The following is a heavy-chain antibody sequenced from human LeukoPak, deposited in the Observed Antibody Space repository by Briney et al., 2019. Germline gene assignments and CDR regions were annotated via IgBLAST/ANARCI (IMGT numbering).Heavy chain of an antibody. V-gene: IGHV4-39*01. CDR2: IYYGGNT. CDR1: GGSISSSSHF. Sequence: SETLSLTCTVSGGSISSSSHFWGWIRQPPGKGLEWLGNIYYGGNTYYNPSLKSLVTISVDTSKNQFSLNLNSVTAADTAVYYCASNFGSGSLDYWGQGTLVTVSS. D-gene: IGHD3-10*01. J-gene: IGHJ4*02. CDR3: ASNFGSGSLDY.